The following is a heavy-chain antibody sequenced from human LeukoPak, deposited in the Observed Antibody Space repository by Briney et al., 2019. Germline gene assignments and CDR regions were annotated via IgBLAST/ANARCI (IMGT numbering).Heavy chain of an antibody. D-gene: IGHD6-13*01. CDR1: GFTFSNAW. CDR2: IKSKTDGGTT. J-gene: IGHJ6*04. V-gene: IGHV3-15*01. CDR3: WAAAAYYYYYGMDV. Sequence: GGSLRLSCAASGFTFSNAWMSWVRQAPGKGLEWVVRIKSKTDGGTTDYAAPVKGSFAISRDDSKNTLYQQMNSLKTEDTAVYYCWAAAAYYYYYGMDVWGKGTTVTVSS.